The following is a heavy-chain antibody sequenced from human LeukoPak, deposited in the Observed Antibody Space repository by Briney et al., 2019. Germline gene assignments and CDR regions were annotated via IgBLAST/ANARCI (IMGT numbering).Heavy chain of an antibody. Sequence: GESLKISCKGSGYRFTSYWIGWVRQVPGKGLEWMGIIYPGDSDTRYSPSFQGQVTISADKSISTAYLQWSSLKASDTATYYCARREGGLYYIFDYWGQGTLVTVSS. CDR3: ARREGGLYYIFDY. V-gene: IGHV5-51*01. CDR2: IYPGDSDT. D-gene: IGHD1-26*01. CDR1: GYRFTSYW. J-gene: IGHJ4*02.